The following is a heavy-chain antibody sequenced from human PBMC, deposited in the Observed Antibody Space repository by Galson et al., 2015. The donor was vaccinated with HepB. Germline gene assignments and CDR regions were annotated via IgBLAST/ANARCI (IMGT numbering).Heavy chain of an antibody. CDR2: IDPSDSYT. D-gene: IGHD6-13*01. J-gene: IGHJ5*02. V-gene: IGHV5-10-1*01. Sequence: QSGAEVKKPGESLRISCKGSGYSFTSYWISWVRQMPGKGLEWMGRIDPSDSYTNYSPSFQGHVTISADKSISTAYLQWSSLKASDTAMYYCARHVEKLSWYGVDNWFDPWGQGTLVTVSS. CDR3: ARHVEKLSWYGVDNWFDP. CDR1: GYSFTSYW.